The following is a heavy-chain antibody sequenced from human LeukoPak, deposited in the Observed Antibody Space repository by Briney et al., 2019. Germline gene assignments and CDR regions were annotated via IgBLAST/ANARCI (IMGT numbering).Heavy chain of an antibody. Sequence: PGGSLRLSCAASGFTFTNYAMTWVRQAPGKGLEWVSSISASGVMTYYADSVKGRFTVSRDNSKNRLYLQMSSLTAADTAVYYCAKDRSIGTYYTFDHWGQGTLVTVSS. CDR1: GFTFTNYA. CDR3: AKDRSIGTYYTFDH. V-gene: IGHV3-23*01. CDR2: ISASGVMT. D-gene: IGHD1-26*01. J-gene: IGHJ4*02.